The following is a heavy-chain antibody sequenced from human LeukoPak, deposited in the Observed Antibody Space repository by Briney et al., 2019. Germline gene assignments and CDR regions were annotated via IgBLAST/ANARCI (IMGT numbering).Heavy chain of an antibody. CDR1: GYTFTSYA. Sequence: ASVKVSCKASGYTFTSYAIHWVRQAPGQRLEWLGWINTGNGDTRYSQTFQGRVTITSHTSTSTAYMELRSLRSDDTAVYYCARAKCGGDCSFDPWGQGTLVTVSS. V-gene: IGHV1-3*04. J-gene: IGHJ5*02. CDR2: INTGNGDT. D-gene: IGHD2-21*02. CDR3: ARAKCGGDCSFDP.